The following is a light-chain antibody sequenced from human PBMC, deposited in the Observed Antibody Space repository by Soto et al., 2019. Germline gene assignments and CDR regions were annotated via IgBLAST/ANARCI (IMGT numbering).Light chain of an antibody. Sequence: QSVLTQPPSASGTPGQRVTISCSGSNSNIGSNPVSWYQQLPGTAPKLLIYSNSQRRSGVPDRFSGSKSGTSASLAISGLHSEDEADYYCAAWDDSLNGFVTFGGGTKLTVL. CDR3: AAWDDSLNGFVT. CDR1: NSNIGSNP. CDR2: SNS. J-gene: IGLJ2*01. V-gene: IGLV1-44*01.